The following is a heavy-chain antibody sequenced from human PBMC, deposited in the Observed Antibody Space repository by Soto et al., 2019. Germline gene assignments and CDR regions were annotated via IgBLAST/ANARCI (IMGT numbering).Heavy chain of an antibody. J-gene: IGHJ6*02. Sequence: ASVKVSCKASGYTFTSYAMHWVRQAPGQRLEWMGWINAGNGNTKYSQKFQGRVTITRDTSASTAYMELSSLRSEDTAVYYCASPNYDILTGYYSGHYCYGMDVWGQGTTVTVSS. D-gene: IGHD3-9*01. CDR2: INAGNGNT. CDR3: ASPNYDILTGYYSGHYCYGMDV. CDR1: GYTFTSYA. V-gene: IGHV1-3*01.